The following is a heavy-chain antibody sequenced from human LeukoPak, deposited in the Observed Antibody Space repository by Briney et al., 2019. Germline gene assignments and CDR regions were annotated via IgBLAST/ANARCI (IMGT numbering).Heavy chain of an antibody. V-gene: IGHV3-11*01. D-gene: IGHD5-18*01. CDR2: ISSSGSTI. Sequence: GRSLRLSCAASGFTSSDYYTSWIRQAPGKGREWESYISSSGSTIYYADSVKGRFTLSRDNSKNPLYLQMNSLRAEDTAVYYCAKDRRRLDTAMVFWFDPWGQGNLVTVSS. CDR1: GFTSSDYY. CDR3: AKDRRRLDTAMVFWFDP. J-gene: IGHJ5*02.